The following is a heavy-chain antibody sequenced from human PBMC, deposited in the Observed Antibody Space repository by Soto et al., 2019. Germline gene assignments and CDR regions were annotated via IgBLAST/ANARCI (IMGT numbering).Heavy chain of an antibody. Sequence: SVKVSCKASGGTFSSSSISWVRQAPGQGLEWMGGIILISGVPNYAQKFQDRVRIIADEFTNTAYMELSSLRSEDTAVYYCATPSVAARPKGGYYYMDVWGQGTTVTVSS. CDR2: IILISGVP. V-gene: IGHV1-69*13. D-gene: IGHD6-6*01. J-gene: IGHJ6*03. CDR3: ATPSVAARPKGGYYYMDV. CDR1: GGTFSSSS.